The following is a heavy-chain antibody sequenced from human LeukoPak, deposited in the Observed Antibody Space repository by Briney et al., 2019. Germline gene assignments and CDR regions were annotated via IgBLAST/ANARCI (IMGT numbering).Heavy chain of an antibody. V-gene: IGHV4-34*01. J-gene: IGHJ4*02. Sequence: SETLSLTCAVSDGSFSGYYWSWIRQPPGKGLEWIGEINHSGSTNYNPSLKSRVTISVDTSKNQFSLKLSSVTAADTAVYYCARVRRQWLSGYFDYWGQGTLVTVSS. CDR1: DGSFSGYY. CDR3: ARVRRQWLSGYFDY. CDR2: INHSGST. D-gene: IGHD6-19*01.